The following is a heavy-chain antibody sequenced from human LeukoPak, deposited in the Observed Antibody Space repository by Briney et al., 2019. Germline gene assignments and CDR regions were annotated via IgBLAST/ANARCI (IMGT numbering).Heavy chain of an antibody. CDR3: ARSMVRGVIMSFDY. V-gene: IGHV1-8*02. CDR1: GYTFTGYY. J-gene: IGHJ4*02. Sequence: ASVKVSCKASGYTFTGYYMHWVRQAPGQGLEWMGWINPNSGNTGYAQKFQGRVTMTRNTSISTAYMELSSLRSEDTAVYYCARSMVRGVIMSFDYWGQGTLVTVSS. D-gene: IGHD3-10*01. CDR2: INPNSGNT.